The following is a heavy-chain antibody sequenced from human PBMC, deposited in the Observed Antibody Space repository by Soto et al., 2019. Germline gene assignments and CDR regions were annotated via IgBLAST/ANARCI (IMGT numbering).Heavy chain of an antibody. V-gene: IGHV1-69*01. CDR3: ARDDIVVVPAAIGDYYYGMDV. CDR1: GGTFSSYA. J-gene: IGHJ6*02. CDR2: IIPIFGTA. Sequence: QVQLVQSGAEVKKPGSSVKVSCKASGGTFSSYAISWVRQAPGQWLEWMGGIIPIFGTANYAQKFQGRVTITADECTSTAYTELSSLRSEDTAVYYCARDDIVVVPAAIGDYYYGMDVWGQGTTVTVSS. D-gene: IGHD2-2*01.